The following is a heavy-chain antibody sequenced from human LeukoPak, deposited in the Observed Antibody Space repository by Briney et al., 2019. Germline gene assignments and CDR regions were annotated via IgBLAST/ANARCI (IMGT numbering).Heavy chain of an antibody. V-gene: IGHV4-59*01. Sequence: SETLSLTCTVSGGSISSYYWSWIRQPPGKGLEWIGYIYYSGSTNYNPSLKSRVTISVDTSKNQFTLKLSSVTAADTAVYYCARVDTAMVTDYWGQGTLVTVSS. CDR2: IYYSGST. D-gene: IGHD5-18*01. J-gene: IGHJ4*02. CDR1: GGSISSYY. CDR3: ARVDTAMVTDY.